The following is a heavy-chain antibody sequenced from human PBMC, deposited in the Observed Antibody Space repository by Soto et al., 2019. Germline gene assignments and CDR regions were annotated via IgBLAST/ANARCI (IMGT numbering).Heavy chain of an antibody. J-gene: IGHJ4*02. D-gene: IGHD3-9*01. V-gene: IGHV3-15*07. CDR1: GFTFSNAW. CDR3: TTTPPLLRYFDWYNFDY. CDR2: IKSKTDGGTT. Sequence: GGSLRLSCAASGFTFSNAWMNWVRQAPGNGLEWVGRIKSKTDGGTTDYAAPVKGRFTISRDDSKNTLYLQMNSLKTEDTAVYYCTTTPPLLRYFDWYNFDYWGQGTLVTVSS.